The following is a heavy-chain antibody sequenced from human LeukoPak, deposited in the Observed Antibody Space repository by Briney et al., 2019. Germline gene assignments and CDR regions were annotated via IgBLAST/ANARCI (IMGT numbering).Heavy chain of an antibody. CDR1: GFTFNNYA. V-gene: IGHV3-23*01. CDR3: AKATTGTRNAFDI. D-gene: IGHD1-1*01. Sequence: GGSLRLSCAASGFTFNNYAMSWVRQAPGKGLEWVSAISGSGGTTYYADSVKGRFTFSRDNSKNTLYLQMNSLRAEDTAVYYCAKATTGTRNAFDIWGQGTMVTVSS. CDR2: ISGSGGTT. J-gene: IGHJ3*02.